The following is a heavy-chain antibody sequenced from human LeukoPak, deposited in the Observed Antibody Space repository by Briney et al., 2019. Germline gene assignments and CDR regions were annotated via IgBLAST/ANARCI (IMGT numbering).Heavy chain of an antibody. CDR2: INHSGST. V-gene: IGHV4-34*01. Sequence: PSETLSLTCAVYGGSFGGYYWSWIRQPPGKGLEWIGEINHSGSTNYNPSLKSRVTISVDTSKNQFSLKLSSVTAADTAVYYCARGGRRSSSSKFDYWGQGTLVTVSS. D-gene: IGHD6-6*01. CDR1: GGSFGGYY. J-gene: IGHJ4*02. CDR3: ARGGRRSSSSKFDY.